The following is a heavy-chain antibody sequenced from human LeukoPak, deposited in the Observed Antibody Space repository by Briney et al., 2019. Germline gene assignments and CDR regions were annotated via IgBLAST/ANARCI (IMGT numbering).Heavy chain of an antibody. J-gene: IGHJ2*01. D-gene: IGHD4-17*01. CDR1: GGSISSCY. Sequence: PSETLSLTCTVSGGSISSCYWSWIRQPAGKGLEWIGRIYTGGSTNYNPSLKSRVTMSVDTSKNQFSLKLSSVTAADTAVYYCARTFSYGAPWYFDLWGRGTLVTVSS. CDR3: ARTFSYGAPWYFDL. V-gene: IGHV4-4*07. CDR2: IYTGGST.